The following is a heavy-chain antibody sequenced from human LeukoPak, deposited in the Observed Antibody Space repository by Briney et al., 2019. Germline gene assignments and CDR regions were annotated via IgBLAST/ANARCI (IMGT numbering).Heavy chain of an antibody. Sequence: SVKVSCKASGGTFSSYAISWVRQAPGQGLEWMGGIIPIFGTTNYAQKFQGRVTITADESTSTAYMELSSLRSEDTAVYYCAGEGWFGELSPMLFDYWGQGTLVTVSS. D-gene: IGHD3-10*01. CDR3: AGEGWFGELSPMLFDY. V-gene: IGHV1-69*13. CDR2: IIPIFGTT. J-gene: IGHJ4*02. CDR1: GGTFSSYA.